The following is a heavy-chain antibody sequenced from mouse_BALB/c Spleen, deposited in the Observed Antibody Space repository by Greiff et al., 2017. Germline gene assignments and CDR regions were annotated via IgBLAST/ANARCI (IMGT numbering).Heavy chain of an antibody. V-gene: IGHV1-4*02. J-gene: IGHJ3*01. Sequence: VKVVESAAELARPGASVKMSCKASGYTFTSYTMHWVKQRPGQGLEWIGYINPSSGYTEYNQKFKDKTTLTADKSSSTAYMQLSSLTSEDSAVYYCARWAYWGQGTLVTVSA. CDR1: GYTFTSYT. CDR3: ARWAY. CDR2: INPSSGYT.